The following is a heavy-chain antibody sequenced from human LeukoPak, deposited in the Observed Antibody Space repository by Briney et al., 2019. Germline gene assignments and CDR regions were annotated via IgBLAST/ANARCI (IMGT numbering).Heavy chain of an antibody. D-gene: IGHD1-26*01. CDR2: INSGSTTR. J-gene: IGHJ4*02. CDR1: GFTFSTYT. Sequence: PGGSLRLSCAASGFTFSTYTMNWARQAPGKGLEWVSSINSGSTTRHYAASVEGRFTISRDNAQNSLYLQMNSLRADDAAVYYCLRGYSRDYWGQGTLVTVSS. CDR3: LRGYSRDY. V-gene: IGHV3-21*01.